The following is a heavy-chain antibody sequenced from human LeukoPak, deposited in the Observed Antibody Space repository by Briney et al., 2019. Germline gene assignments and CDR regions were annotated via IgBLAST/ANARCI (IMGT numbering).Heavy chain of an antibody. CDR3: AEGALIEWPTPIDF. V-gene: IGHV3-21*01. D-gene: IGHD3-16*01. J-gene: IGHJ4*02. Sequence: GGSLRLSCAASGFTFSSYSMNWVRQAPGKGLEWVSSISSSSSYIYYADSVKGRFTISRDNAKNSLYLQMNSLRAEDAAMYYCAEGALIEWPTPIDFWGQGTLVTVSS. CDR1: GFTFSSYS. CDR2: ISSSSSYI.